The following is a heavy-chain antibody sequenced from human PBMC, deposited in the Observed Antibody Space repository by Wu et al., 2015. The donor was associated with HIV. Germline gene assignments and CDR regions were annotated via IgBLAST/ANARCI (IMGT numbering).Heavy chain of an antibody. D-gene: IGHD3-22*01. V-gene: IGHV1-2*02. CDR2: INPNSGGT. CDR1: GYTFIGYY. CDR3: ARATSYYDSSGFDY. Sequence: QVKLVQSGAEVKKPGASVKVSCKASGYTFIGYYLHWVRQAPGQGLEWMGWINPNSGGTNYAQKFQGRVTMTRDTSISTAYMELSRLRSDDTAVYYCARATSYYDSSGFDYWGRGTRGHRLL. J-gene: IGHJ4*02.